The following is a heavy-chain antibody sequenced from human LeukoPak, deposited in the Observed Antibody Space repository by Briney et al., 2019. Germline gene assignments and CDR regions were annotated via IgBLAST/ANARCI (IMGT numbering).Heavy chain of an antibody. CDR2: IYYSGST. J-gene: IGHJ6*02. Sequence: SETLSLTCTVSGGSISSGDYYWSWIRQPPGKGLEWIGYIYYSGSTYYNPSLKSRLTISVDTSKNQFSLKLSSVTAADTAVYYCARALGSGPYYYYGMDVWGQGTTVTDSS. D-gene: IGHD3-10*01. V-gene: IGHV4-30-4*01. CDR1: GGSISSGDYY. CDR3: ARALGSGPYYYYGMDV.